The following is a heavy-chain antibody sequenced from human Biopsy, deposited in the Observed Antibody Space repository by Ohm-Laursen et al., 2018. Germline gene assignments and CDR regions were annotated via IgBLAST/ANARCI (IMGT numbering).Heavy chain of an antibody. CDR3: ARAVDYYDPYYYYGLDV. Sequence: SETLSLTCAVNGESSSGYFWNWIRQPPGKGLEWIEEINQSGSTNYSPSLKSRVTISVDTSKNHFSPKLRSVTAADTAVYYCARAVDYYDPYYYYGLDVWGQGTTVTVSS. J-gene: IGHJ6*02. V-gene: IGHV4-34*01. CDR1: GESSSGYF. D-gene: IGHD3-16*01. CDR2: INQSGST.